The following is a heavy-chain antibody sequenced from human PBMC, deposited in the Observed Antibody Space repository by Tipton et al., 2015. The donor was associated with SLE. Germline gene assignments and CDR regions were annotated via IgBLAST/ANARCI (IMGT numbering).Heavy chain of an antibody. CDR1: GFTFSSYW. Sequence: SLRLSCAASGFTFSSYWISWVRQMPGKGLEWMGRIDPSDSYTNYSPSFQGHVTISADKSISTAYLQWSSRKASDTAMYYCARKFDYWGQGTLVTVSP. CDR3: ARKFDY. V-gene: IGHV5-10-1*01. J-gene: IGHJ4*02. CDR2: IDPSDSYT.